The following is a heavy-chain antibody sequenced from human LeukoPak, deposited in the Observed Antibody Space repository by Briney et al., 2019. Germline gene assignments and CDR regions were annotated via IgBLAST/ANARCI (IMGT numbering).Heavy chain of an antibody. V-gene: IGHV3-23*01. CDR3: ASLAMVRGVIRDY. J-gene: IGHJ4*02. CDR1: GFTFSSYG. D-gene: IGHD3-10*01. CDR2: ISGSGGST. Sequence: GGTLRLSCAASGFTFSSYGMSWVRQAPGKGLEWVSAISGSGGSTYYADSVKGRFTISRDNSKNTLYLQMNSLRAEDTAVYYCASLAMVRGVIRDYWGQGTLVTVSS.